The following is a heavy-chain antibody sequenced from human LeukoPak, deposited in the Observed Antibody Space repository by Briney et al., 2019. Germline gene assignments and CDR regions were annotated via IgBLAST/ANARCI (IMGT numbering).Heavy chain of an antibody. V-gene: IGHV1-69*05. Sequence: ASVKVSCKASGGTFSSYAISWVRQAPGQGLEWMGGIIPIFGTANYAQKLQGRVTMTTDTSTSTAYMELRSLRSDDTAVYYCARVVHITMIVVVADYWGQGTLVTVSS. CDR1: GGTFSSYA. D-gene: IGHD3-22*01. J-gene: IGHJ4*02. CDR3: ARVVHITMIVVVADY. CDR2: IIPIFGTA.